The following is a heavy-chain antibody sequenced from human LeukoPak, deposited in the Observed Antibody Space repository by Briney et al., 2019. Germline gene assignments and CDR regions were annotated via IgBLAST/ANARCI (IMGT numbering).Heavy chain of an antibody. CDR3: ARQAQLGYCSSTSCYYYYYMDV. V-gene: IGHV1-69*13. Sequence: SVKVSCKASGGTFSSYAISWVRQAPGQGLEWMGGIIPIFGTANYAQKFQGRVTITADESTSTAYMELSSLRSEDTAVYYCARQAQLGYCSSTSCYYYYYMDVWGKGTTVTVSS. J-gene: IGHJ6*03. CDR1: GGTFSSYA. D-gene: IGHD2-2*01. CDR2: IIPIFGTA.